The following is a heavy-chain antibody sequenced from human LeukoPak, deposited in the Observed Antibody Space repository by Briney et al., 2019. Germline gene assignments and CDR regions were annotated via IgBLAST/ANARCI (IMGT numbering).Heavy chain of an antibody. V-gene: IGHV1-8*01. CDR2: MKSNNGHT. CDR1: GYTFTSFD. J-gene: IGHJ4*02. Sequence: ATVKVSCKASGYTFTSFDFNWVRQATGQGLEWMGWMKSNNGHTGYAQKFQGRVTMTRDTSISTAYMELSSLTFEDTAVYYCARGPPNWGMVGYWGQGTLVTVSS. CDR3: ARGPPNWGMVGY. D-gene: IGHD7-27*01.